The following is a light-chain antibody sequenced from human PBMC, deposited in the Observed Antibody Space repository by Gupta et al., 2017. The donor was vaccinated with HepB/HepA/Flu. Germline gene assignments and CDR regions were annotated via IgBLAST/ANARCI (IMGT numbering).Light chain of an antibody. J-gene: IGLJ3*02. CDR2: DVN. V-gene: IGLV2-11*01. CDR1: NSDVGGYDY. Sequence: QSALTQPPPVSRSPVQSVTIDCTGTNSDVGGYDYVSWYQHHPGKAPKFMIYDVNKRPSGVPDRFSGSKSGNTASLTISGLQAEDEADYFCCSYAGNRLVFGGGTKLTVL. CDR3: CSYAGNRLV.